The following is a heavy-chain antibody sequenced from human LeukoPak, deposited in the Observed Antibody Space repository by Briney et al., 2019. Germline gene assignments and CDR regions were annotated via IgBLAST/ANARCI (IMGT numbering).Heavy chain of an antibody. J-gene: IGHJ4*02. CDR3: AKRAAGYSSSWAFDY. CDR2: ITGSGIST. D-gene: IGHD6-13*01. Sequence: GGPLRLSCAASGFTFSSYTMSLVRQAPGKGLEWVSGITGSGISTYYADSVKGRFTISRDNSKNTLYLQMNSLRIDDTAVYYCAKRAAGYSSSWAFDYWGQGLLVTVSS. CDR1: GFTFSSYT. V-gene: IGHV3-23*01.